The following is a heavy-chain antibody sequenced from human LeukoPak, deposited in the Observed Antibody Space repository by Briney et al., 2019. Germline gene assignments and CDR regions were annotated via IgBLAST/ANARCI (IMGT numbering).Heavy chain of an antibody. CDR2: IVGSGETT. Sequence: GGSLRLSCAASGFTFSSYAMNWVRQAPGERPEWVSAIVGSGETTFYTDSVKGRFFISRDNSKNMQYLQMNGLGAEDTATYYCAKINIPDSWSGDPNDGFDVWGQGTRVTVSS. D-gene: IGHD3-3*01. V-gene: IGHV3-23*01. CDR3: AKINIPDSWSGDPNDGFDV. CDR1: GFTFSSYA. J-gene: IGHJ3*01.